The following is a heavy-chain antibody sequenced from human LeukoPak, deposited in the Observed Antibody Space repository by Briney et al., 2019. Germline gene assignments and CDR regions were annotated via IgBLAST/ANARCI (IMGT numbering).Heavy chain of an antibody. CDR1: GFTFGSYS. CDR3: ARAGSGWSSRLNWFDP. D-gene: IGHD6-19*01. J-gene: IGHJ5*02. CDR2: ISSSSSTI. V-gene: IGHV3-48*04. Sequence: GGSLRLSCAASGFTFGSYSMSWVRQAPGKGLEWVSYISSSSSTIYYADSVKGRFTISRDNAKNSLYLQMNSLRAEDTAVYYCARAGSGWSSRLNWFDPWGQGTLVTVSS.